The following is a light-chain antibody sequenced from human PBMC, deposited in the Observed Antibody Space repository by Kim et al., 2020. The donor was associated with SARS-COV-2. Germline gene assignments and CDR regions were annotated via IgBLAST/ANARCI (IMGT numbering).Light chain of an antibody. V-gene: IGLV3-1*01. J-gene: IGLJ1*01. CDR3: QAWDSSTVV. Sequence: SYELTQPPSVSVSPGQTASITCSGDELGDKYACWYQQKPGQSPVLVIYQDDKRPSGIPERFSGSNSGNAATLTISGTQAMDEADYYCQAWDSSTVVSGTGTKVTVL. CDR2: QDD. CDR1: ELGDKY.